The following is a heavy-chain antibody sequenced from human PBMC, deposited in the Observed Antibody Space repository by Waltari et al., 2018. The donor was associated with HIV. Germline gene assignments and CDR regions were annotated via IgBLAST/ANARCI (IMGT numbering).Heavy chain of an antibody. Sequence: VQLEESGGGVVQPGRSRRLSCAASGFRVSDYGMHWVRQAPGKGVQWVAVKWYDGSKKEYSDSVKGRFTISKDNSKNTLFLQMNSLRVDDTAVYFCARVPFASSWSADSFDVWGPGTRITVSS. J-gene: IGHJ3*01. CDR1: GFRVSDYG. CDR3: ARVPFASSWSADSFDV. CDR2: KWYDGSKK. V-gene: IGHV3-33*01. D-gene: IGHD6-13*01.